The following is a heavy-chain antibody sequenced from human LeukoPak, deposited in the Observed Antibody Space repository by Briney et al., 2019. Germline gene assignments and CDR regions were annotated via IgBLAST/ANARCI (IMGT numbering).Heavy chain of an antibody. CDR1: GFTFSSYE. D-gene: IGHD3-22*01. CDR3: ARDGPLNYDSSGYYSNDAIDI. V-gene: IGHV3-48*03. Sequence: VGSLRLTCAASGFTFSSYEMNWVRQAPGKGLEWVSYISSSGSTIYYADSVKGRFTISRDNAKNSLYLQMNSLRAEDTAVYYCARDGPLNYDSSGYYSNDAIDIWGQGTMVTVSS. J-gene: IGHJ3*02. CDR2: ISSSGSTI.